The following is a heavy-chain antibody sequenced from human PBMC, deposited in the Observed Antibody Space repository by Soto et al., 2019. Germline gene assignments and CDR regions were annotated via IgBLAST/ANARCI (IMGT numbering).Heavy chain of an antibody. Sequence: EVQRVESGGGLVQPGRSLRLSCAASGFPFDDYAMHWVRQAPGKGLEWVSGIHRNSGGVGYPDSVRGRFTVSRDNDKNSLKLQMNSMRFEDMSLSNCGKEADNYYDSSGDSFDYWGQGNLGTVSS. J-gene: IGHJ4*02. D-gene: IGHD3-22*01. CDR3: GKEADNYYDSSGDSFDY. V-gene: IGHV3-9*03. CDR1: GFPFDDYA. CDR2: IHRNSGGV.